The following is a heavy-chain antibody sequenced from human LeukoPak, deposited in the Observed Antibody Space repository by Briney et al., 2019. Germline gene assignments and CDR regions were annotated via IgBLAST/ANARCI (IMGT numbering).Heavy chain of an antibody. Sequence: GGSLRLSCAGSGFTFTYYWMSWLRQAPGKGLEWVANIKQDGSEKYYVDSVKGRFTISRDNTKNSLFLQMNSLRAEDTAVYYCERDGDTSGYSDWGQGTLVTVSS. CDR1: GFTFTYYW. J-gene: IGHJ1*01. V-gene: IGHV3-7*01. CDR3: ERDGDTSGYSD. D-gene: IGHD3-22*01. CDR2: IKQDGSEK.